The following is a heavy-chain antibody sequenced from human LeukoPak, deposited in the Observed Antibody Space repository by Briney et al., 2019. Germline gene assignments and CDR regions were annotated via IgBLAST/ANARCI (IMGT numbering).Heavy chain of an antibody. J-gene: IGHJ4*02. CDR1: GFTFGDYA. D-gene: IGHD1-26*01. Sequence: GGSLRLSCTASGFTFGDYAMSWVRQAPGKGLEWVGFIRSKAYGGTTEYAASVKGRFTISRDDSKSIAYLQMNSLKTEDTAVYYCTRDTLGSSRYFDYWGQGTLVTVSS. CDR2: IRSKAYGGTT. CDR3: TRDTLGSSRYFDY. V-gene: IGHV3-49*04.